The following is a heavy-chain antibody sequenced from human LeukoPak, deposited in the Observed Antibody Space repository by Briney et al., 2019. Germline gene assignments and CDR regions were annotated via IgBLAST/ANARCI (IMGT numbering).Heavy chain of an antibody. CDR3: ARDGYSGYGYMDV. CDR2: IYYSGST. Sequence: SETLSLTCSVSGGSISSSSYYWGWIRQPPGKGLEWIGNIYYSGSTYYNPSLKSRVTISVDTSKNQFSLKLSSVTAADTAVYYCARDGYSGYGYMDVWGKGTTVTVSS. CDR1: GGSISSSSYY. D-gene: IGHD5-12*01. J-gene: IGHJ6*03. V-gene: IGHV4-39*07.